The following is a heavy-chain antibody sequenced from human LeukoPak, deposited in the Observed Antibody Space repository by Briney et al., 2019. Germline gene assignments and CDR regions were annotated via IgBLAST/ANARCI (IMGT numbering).Heavy chain of an antibody. CDR2: INHSGST. CDR3: ARLLSGSGYLFDY. J-gene: IGHJ4*02. CDR1: GGSISSGGYY. D-gene: IGHD3-22*01. V-gene: IGHV4-39*01. Sequence: SETLSLTCTVSGGSISSGGYYWSWIRQHPGKGLEWIGEINHSGSTNYNPSLKSRVTISVDTSKNQFSLKLSSVTAADTAVYYCARLLSGSGYLFDYWGQGTLVTVSS.